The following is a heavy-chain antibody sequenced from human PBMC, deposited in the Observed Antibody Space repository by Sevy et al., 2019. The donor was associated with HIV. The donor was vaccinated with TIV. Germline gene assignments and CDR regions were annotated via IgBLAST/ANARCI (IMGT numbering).Heavy chain of an antibody. J-gene: IGHJ6*02. V-gene: IGHV3-21*04. CDR3: TRGSGIDYYEKGMDL. CDR2: ISKSGSYI. CDR1: GSSFESFA. Sequence: GGSLSLSCAASGSSFESFALNWVRQAPGKGLEGVASISKSGSYIYYADSVKGRFTISRDNAKNSLFLQMNSLGAEDTAIYYCTRGSGIDYYEKGMDLWGQGTTVTVSS. D-gene: IGHD3-10*01.